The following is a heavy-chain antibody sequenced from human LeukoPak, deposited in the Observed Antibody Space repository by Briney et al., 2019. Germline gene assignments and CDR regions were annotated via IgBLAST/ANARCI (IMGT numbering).Heavy chain of an antibody. Sequence: GGSLRLSCAASGFTVSSNYMSWVRQAPGKGLEWVSVIYSGGSTYYADSVKGRFTISRDNSKNTLYLQMNSLRSDDTAVYYCAREGNLPQNDAFDIWGQGTMVTVSS. CDR3: AREGNLPQNDAFDI. CDR1: GFTVSSNY. V-gene: IGHV3-53*05. D-gene: IGHD4-23*01. J-gene: IGHJ3*02. CDR2: IYSGGST.